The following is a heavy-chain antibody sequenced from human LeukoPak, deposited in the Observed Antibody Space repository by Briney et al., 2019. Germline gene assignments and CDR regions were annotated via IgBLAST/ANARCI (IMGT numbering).Heavy chain of an antibody. CDR3: ARHNYVWGGYRDHYFDY. D-gene: IGHD3-16*02. Sequence: PSETLSLTCTVSGGSISSSSYYWGWIRQPPGKGLEWIGSIYYSGSTYYNPSLKSRVTISVDTSKNQFSLKLSSVTAADTAVYYCARHNYVWGGYRDHYFDYWGQGTLVTVSS. CDR2: IYYSGST. V-gene: IGHV4-39*01. J-gene: IGHJ4*02. CDR1: GGSISSSSYY.